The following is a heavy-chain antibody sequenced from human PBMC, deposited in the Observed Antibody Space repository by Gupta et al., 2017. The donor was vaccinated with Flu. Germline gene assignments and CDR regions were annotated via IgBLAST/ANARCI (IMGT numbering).Heavy chain of an antibody. V-gene: IGHV4-59*01. Sequence: QVQLQESGPGLVKPSETLSLTCTVSGGSISTYYWSWIRQPPGKGLEWIGYVYYSGSTNYNPSLKSRVTTSVDTSKNQFSLKLSSVTAADTAVYYCAREAGTTMVRGVIYNYYGMDVWGQGTTVTVSS. D-gene: IGHD3-10*01. CDR3: AREAGTTMVRGVIYNYYGMDV. CDR2: VYYSGST. J-gene: IGHJ6*02. CDR1: GGSISTYY.